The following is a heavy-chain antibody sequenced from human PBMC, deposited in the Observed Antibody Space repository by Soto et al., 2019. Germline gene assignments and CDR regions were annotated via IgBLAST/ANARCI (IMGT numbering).Heavy chain of an antibody. Sequence: QVQLQQWGAGLLKPSETLSLTCAAYGGSFSGYYWSWIRQPPGKGLEWIGEINHSGSTNYNPSLKSRVTISVDTSKNQFSLKLSSVTAADTAVYYCSSYYYGSGSYSPGGWFDPWGQGTLVTVSS. J-gene: IGHJ5*02. D-gene: IGHD3-10*01. V-gene: IGHV4-34*01. CDR2: INHSGST. CDR1: GGSFSGYY. CDR3: SSYYYGSGSYSPGGWFDP.